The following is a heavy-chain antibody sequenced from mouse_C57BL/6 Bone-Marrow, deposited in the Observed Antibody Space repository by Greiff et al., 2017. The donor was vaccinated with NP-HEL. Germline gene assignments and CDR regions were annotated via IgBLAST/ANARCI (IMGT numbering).Heavy chain of an antibody. CDR3: ARLGRHYDYDGGAMDY. D-gene: IGHD2-4*01. Sequence: VKLQQPGAELVKPGASVKLSCKASGYTFTSYWMHWVKQRPGRGLEWIGRIDPNSGGTKYNEKFKSKATLTVDKPSSTAYMQLSSLTSEDSAVYYCARLGRHYDYDGGAMDYWGQGTSVTVSS. J-gene: IGHJ4*01. V-gene: IGHV1-72*01. CDR1: GYTFTSYW. CDR2: IDPNSGGT.